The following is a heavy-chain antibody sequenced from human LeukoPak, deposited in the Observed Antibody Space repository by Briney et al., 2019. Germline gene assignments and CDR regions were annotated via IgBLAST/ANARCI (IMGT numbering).Heavy chain of an antibody. Sequence: GGSLRLSCAASGFTFSSYSMSWVRQAPGKGLEWVSAISGSGDDTYYADSVKGRFTTSRDNSKNILYLQMNSLRAEDTAVYYCAKDPKVRYCSSTSCNYWGQGTLVTVSS. J-gene: IGHJ4*02. CDR1: GFTFSSYS. CDR3: AKDPKVRYCSSTSCNY. V-gene: IGHV3-23*01. CDR2: ISGSGDDT. D-gene: IGHD2-2*01.